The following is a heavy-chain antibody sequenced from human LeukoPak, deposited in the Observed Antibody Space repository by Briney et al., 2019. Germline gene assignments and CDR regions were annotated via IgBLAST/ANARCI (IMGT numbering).Heavy chain of an antibody. V-gene: IGHV4-34*01. Sequence: SETLSLTCTVSGGSISSYYWSWIRQPPGKGLEWIGEINHSGSTNYNPSLKSRVTISVDTSKNQFSLKLSSVTAADTAVYYCARGLRGYYYFDYWGQGTLVTVSS. CDR3: ARGLRGYYYFDY. D-gene: IGHD3-22*01. CDR1: GGSISSYY. CDR2: INHSGST. J-gene: IGHJ4*02.